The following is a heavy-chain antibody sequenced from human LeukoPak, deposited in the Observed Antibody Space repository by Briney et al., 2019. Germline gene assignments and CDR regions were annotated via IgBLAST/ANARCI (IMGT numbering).Heavy chain of an antibody. CDR1: GGSISSGGYS. V-gene: IGHV4-30-2*01. J-gene: IGHJ4*02. CDR2: IYHSGST. D-gene: IGHD6-19*01. CDR3: ARLRLSSGWYYFDY. Sequence: SQTLSLTCAVSGGSISSGGYSWSWIRQPPGKGLEWIGYIYHSGSTYYNPSLKSRVTISVDRSKNQFSLKLSSVTAADTAVYYCARLRLSSGWYYFDYWGQGTLVTVSS.